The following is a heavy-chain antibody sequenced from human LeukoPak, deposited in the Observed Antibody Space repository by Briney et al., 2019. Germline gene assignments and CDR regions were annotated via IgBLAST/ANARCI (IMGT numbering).Heavy chain of an antibody. D-gene: IGHD6-19*01. CDR3: ARRQWLVYFDY. CDR1: GYSISSGSY. Sequence: SETLSLTCAVSGYSISSGSYWGWIRQPPGKGLEWIGSIYHSGSTYYNPSLKSRVTISIDTSKNQFSLKLSSVTAADTAVYYCARRQWLVYFDYWGQGTLVTVSS. CDR2: IYHSGST. V-gene: IGHV4-38-2*01. J-gene: IGHJ4*02.